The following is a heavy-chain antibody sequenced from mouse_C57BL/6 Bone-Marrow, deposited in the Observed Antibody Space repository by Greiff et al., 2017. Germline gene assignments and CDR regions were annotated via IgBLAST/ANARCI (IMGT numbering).Heavy chain of an antibody. CDR2: IDPHSGGT. CDR3: ARGGPYYYGSSQGYFDV. CDR1: GYTFTSYW. J-gene: IGHJ1*03. Sequence: QVQLQQPGAELVKPGASVKLSCTASGYTFTSYWMHWVKQRPGRGLEWIGRIDPHSGGTQYNEKIKSTAPLTVDKPSTTAYMQLSSLTSEDSAVYYCARGGPYYYGSSQGYFDVWGTGTTVTVSS. D-gene: IGHD1-1*01. V-gene: IGHV1-72*01.